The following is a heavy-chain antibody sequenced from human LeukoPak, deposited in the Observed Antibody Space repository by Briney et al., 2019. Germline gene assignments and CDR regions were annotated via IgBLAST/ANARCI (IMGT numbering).Heavy chain of an antibody. D-gene: IGHD6-13*01. CDR1: GFTVSSNY. Sequence: GGSLRLSRAASGFTVSSNYMTWVRQAPGKGLEWVSIIYSDGTTYYADSVKGRFSISRDNSKNTLYLQMNSLRAEDTAVYYCAREIQGSSWYRGMGYFDYWGQGTLVTVSS. V-gene: IGHV3-53*01. CDR2: IYSDGTT. J-gene: IGHJ4*02. CDR3: AREIQGSSWYRGMGYFDY.